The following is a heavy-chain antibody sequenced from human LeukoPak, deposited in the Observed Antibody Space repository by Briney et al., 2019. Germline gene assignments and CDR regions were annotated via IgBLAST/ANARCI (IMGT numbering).Heavy chain of an antibody. CDR3: ARHRRGSYDSSGYYYFDY. D-gene: IGHD3-22*01. CDR1: GGSISSSNW. Sequence: PSETLSLTCTVSGGSISSSNWWSWVRQPPGKGLEWIGEIYHSGSTNYNPSLKSRVTISVDTSKNQFSLKLSSVTAADTAVYYCARHRRGSYDSSGYYYFDYWGQGTLVTVSS. V-gene: IGHV4-4*02. J-gene: IGHJ4*02. CDR2: IYHSGST.